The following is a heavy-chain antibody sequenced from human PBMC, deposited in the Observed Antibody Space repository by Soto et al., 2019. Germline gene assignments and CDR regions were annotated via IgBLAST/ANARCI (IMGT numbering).Heavy chain of an antibody. J-gene: IGHJ4*02. D-gene: IGHD1-26*01. CDR3: ARVSSRELLFGIDY. Sequence: TSETLSLTCTVSGYFITSGDYYWSWIRQPPGKGLEWIGHIYYSGSTYYNPSLKSRATTSQDTSKNQFSLKLSSVTAADTAMYYCARVSSRELLFGIDYWGQGTLVTVSS. CDR2: IYYSGST. V-gene: IGHV4-30-4*01. CDR1: GYFITSGDYY.